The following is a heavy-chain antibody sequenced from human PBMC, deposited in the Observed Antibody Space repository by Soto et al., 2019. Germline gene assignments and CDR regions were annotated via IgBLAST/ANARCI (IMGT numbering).Heavy chain of an antibody. CDR3: ARQNRDTPMVPFDV. J-gene: IGHJ4*02. CDR2: LVPQFGTP. D-gene: IGHD5-18*01. CDR1: RGTFNRYA. V-gene: IGHV1-69*01. Sequence: VQLVQCGAEVKKPGSSVKVSCLASRGTFNRYAINWVRQAPGHGLEWLGALVPQFGTPNYAQKFQDRVTIVADESTNTTSMELRGLTSDDTAVYYCARQNRDTPMVPFDVWGQGTLVTVSS.